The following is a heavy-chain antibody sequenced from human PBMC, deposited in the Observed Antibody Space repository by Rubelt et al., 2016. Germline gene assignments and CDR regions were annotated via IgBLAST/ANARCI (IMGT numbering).Heavy chain of an antibody. D-gene: IGHD2-15*01. CDR3: ARDYCRGGSCYSVFDY. V-gene: IGHV1-18*01. J-gene: IGHJ4*02. CDR2: ISAYNGNT. CDR1: GYTFTSYG. Sequence: QVQLVQSGAEVKKPGASVKVSCKASGYTFTSYGISWVRQAPGQGLEWMGWISAYNGNTNYAQKLQGRVTMTTDPSTRTAYTEPRSLRSDDTAVDYCARDYCRGGSCYSVFDYWGQGTLVTVSS.